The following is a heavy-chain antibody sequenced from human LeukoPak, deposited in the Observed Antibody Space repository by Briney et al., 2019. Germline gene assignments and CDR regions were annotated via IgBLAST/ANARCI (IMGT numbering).Heavy chain of an antibody. J-gene: IGHJ5*02. Sequence: ASMKVSCKVSGYTLTELSMHWVRQAPGKGLEWTGGFDPEYGETIYAQKFQGRVTMTEDTSTDTAYMELSSLRSEDTAVYYCALSFGELCPWGQGTLVTVSS. V-gene: IGHV1-24*01. D-gene: IGHD3-10*01. CDR2: FDPEYGET. CDR1: GYTLTELS. CDR3: ALSFGELCP.